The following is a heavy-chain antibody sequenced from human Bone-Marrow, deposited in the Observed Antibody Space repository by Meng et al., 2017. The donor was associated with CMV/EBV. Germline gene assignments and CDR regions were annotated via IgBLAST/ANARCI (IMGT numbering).Heavy chain of an antibody. CDR1: GFTFSSYA. Sequence: GESLKISCAASGFTFSSYAMHWVRPAPGKGLEWVAVISYDGSNKYYADSVKGRFTISRDNSKNTLYLQMNSLRAEDTAVYYCARDSHKFRQDHSGPHYWGQGTLVTVSS. CDR2: ISYDGSNK. D-gene: IGHD1-14*01. CDR3: ARDSHKFRQDHSGPHY. J-gene: IGHJ4*02. V-gene: IGHV3-30-3*01.